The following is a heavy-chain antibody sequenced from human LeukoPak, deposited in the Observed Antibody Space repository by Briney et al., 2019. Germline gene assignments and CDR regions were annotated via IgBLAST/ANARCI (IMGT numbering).Heavy chain of an antibody. J-gene: IGHJ4*02. CDR3: ARVSSKWELLPHLGY. D-gene: IGHD1-26*01. CDR1: GYTFTRYD. CDR2: MNPNSGNT. V-gene: IGHV1-8*01. Sequence: ASVKVSCKASGYTFTRYDINWVRQATGQGLEWMGWMNPNSGNTGYAQKFQGRVTMTRNTSISTAYMELSSLRSEDTAVYYCARVSSKWELLPHLGYWGQGTLVTVSS.